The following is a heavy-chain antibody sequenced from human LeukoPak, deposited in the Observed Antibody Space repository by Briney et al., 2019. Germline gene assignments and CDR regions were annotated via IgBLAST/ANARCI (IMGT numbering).Heavy chain of an antibody. CDR2: INPNSGGT. J-gene: IGHJ4*02. CDR1: GYTFTGYY. V-gene: IGHV1-2*02. CDR3: ARDAEPLRFLEWFPTNY. D-gene: IGHD3-3*01. Sequence: GASVRASCKASGYTFTGYYMHWVRQAPGQGLEWMGWINPNSGGTNYAQKFQGRVTMTRDTSISTAYMKLSRLRSDDTAVYYCARDAEPLRFLEWFPTNYWGQGTLVTVSS.